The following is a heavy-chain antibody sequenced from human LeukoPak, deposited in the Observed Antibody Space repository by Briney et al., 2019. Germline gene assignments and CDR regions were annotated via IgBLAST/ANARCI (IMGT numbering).Heavy chain of an antibody. CDR2: IRSKANSYAT. D-gene: IGHD3-16*01. CDR1: GFTFSGSA. V-gene: IGHV3-73*01. CDR3: TSRPDYGDY. J-gene: IGHJ4*02. Sequence: GGSLRLSCAASGFTFSGSAMHWVRQASGEGLEWVGRIRSKANSYATAYAASVKGRFTISRDDSKNTAYLQMNSLKTEDTAVYYCTSRPDYGDYWGQGTLVTVSS.